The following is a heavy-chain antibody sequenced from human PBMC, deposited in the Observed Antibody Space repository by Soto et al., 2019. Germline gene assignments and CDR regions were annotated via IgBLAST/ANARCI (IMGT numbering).Heavy chain of an antibody. J-gene: IGHJ6*02. Sequence: GASVKVSCTASGDTFSSYSFSWVRQVPGQGLEWMGGFSPIFGAPNYAQNFLDRVTITADQFTSTVYLELSSLRSEDTAVYYCAREGLVLVPTTVNSDYYYYAMDVWGQGTTVTVSS. CDR2: FSPIFGAP. CDR3: AREGLVLVPTTVNSDYYYYAMDV. D-gene: IGHD2-2*01. CDR1: GDTFSSYS. V-gene: IGHV1-69*13.